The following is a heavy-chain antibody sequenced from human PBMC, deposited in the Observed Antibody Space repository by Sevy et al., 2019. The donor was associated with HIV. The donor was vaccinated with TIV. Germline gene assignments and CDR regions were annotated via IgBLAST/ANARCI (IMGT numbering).Heavy chain of an antibody. D-gene: IGHD5-18*01. Sequence: GGSLRLSCAASGFTVSSNYMTWVRQAPGKGLEGVSVIYSDGTTYHADSVKDRFTSSRDNSKNTQYLQMNSRRAKDTAVYYCARGKSGYGYGLNSWGQGTLVTVSS. CDR3: ARGKSGYGYGLNS. CDR2: IYSDGTT. CDR1: GFTVSSNY. V-gene: IGHV3-66*01. J-gene: IGHJ4*02.